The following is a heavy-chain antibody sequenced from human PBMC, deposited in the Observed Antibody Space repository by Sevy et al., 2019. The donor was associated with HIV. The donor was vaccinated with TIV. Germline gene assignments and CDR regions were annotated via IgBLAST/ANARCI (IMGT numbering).Heavy chain of an antibody. CDR3: ARDLRVDYDNDP. V-gene: IGHV4-38-2*02. D-gene: IGHD3-22*01. Sequence: SETLSLTCTVSGYSISSGYYWGWIRQPPGKGLEWIGSIFHSGSTYYNPSLQSRVTISVDTSKNQFSLKLSSVTAADTAVYYCARDLRVDYDNDPWGQGTLVTVSS. J-gene: IGHJ5*02. CDR1: GYSISSGYY. CDR2: IFHSGST.